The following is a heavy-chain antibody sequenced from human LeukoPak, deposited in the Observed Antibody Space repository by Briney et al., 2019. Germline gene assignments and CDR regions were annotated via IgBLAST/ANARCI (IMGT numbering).Heavy chain of an antibody. CDR3: ARDSDYNWNSAGYFDY. Sequence: ASVNVSCKASGYTFTSYGISWVRQAPGQGLEWMGWISAYNGNTNYAQKLQGRVTMTTDTSTSTAYMELRSLRSDDTAVYYCARDSDYNWNSAGYFDYWGQGTLVTVSS. CDR2: ISAYNGNT. D-gene: IGHD1-7*01. CDR1: GYTFTSYG. V-gene: IGHV1-18*01. J-gene: IGHJ4*02.